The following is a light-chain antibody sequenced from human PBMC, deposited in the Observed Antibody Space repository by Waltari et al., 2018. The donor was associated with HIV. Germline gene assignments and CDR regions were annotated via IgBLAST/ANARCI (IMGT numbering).Light chain of an antibody. CDR3: QQYDSNTPT. CDR1: QSILYSQNNKNY. CDR2: WAS. V-gene: IGKV4-1*01. J-gene: IGKJ3*01. Sequence: DIVMTQSPDSLAVSLAERATITCKSSQSILYSQNNKNYLAWYQHKAGQSPKLLIYWASNVESGVPDRFSGSGSGTDFTLTISSLQAEDMAVYYCQQYDSNTPTFGPGTKVDIK.